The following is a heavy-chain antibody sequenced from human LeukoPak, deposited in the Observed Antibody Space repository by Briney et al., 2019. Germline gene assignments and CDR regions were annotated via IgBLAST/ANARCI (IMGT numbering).Heavy chain of an antibody. J-gene: IGHJ4*02. Sequence: SETLSLTCTVSGGSISSGDYYWGWIRQPPGKGLEWIGSIYYSGSTYYNPSLKSRVTTSVDTSKNQFSLKLSSVTAADTAVYYCASLATVTTGNDYWGQGTLVTVSS. CDR3: ASLATVTTGNDY. CDR2: IYYSGST. D-gene: IGHD4-11*01. CDR1: GGSISSGDYY. V-gene: IGHV4-39*07.